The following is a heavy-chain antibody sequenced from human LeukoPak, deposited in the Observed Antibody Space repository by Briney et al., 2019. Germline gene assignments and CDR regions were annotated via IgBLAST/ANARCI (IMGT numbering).Heavy chain of an antibody. CDR1: GFTLSSYA. D-gene: IGHD6-13*01. CDR3: AKDPEYSSSGIDY. Sequence: GGSLRLSCAASGFTLSSYAMSWVRQAPGKGLEWVSAISGSGGTTYYADSVKGRFTISRDNSKNTLYLQMTSLRADDTAVYYCAKDPEYSSSGIDYWGQGNLVTVSS. J-gene: IGHJ4*02. CDR2: ISGSGGTT. V-gene: IGHV3-23*01.